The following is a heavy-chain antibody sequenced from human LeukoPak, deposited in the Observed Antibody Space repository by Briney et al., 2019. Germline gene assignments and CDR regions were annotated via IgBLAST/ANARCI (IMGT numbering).Heavy chain of an antibody. CDR3: ARQDIVVVEAATPGGWFDP. J-gene: IGHJ5*02. CDR2: FFKTGIS. D-gene: IGHD2-15*01. Sequence: PSETLSLTCTVSGGSISSSSYYWGWIRQPPGEGLEWIGSFFKTGISYYTPSLKSRVTIDVDTSKSEMYLTLRSVSAADTATYYCARQDIVVVEAATPGGWFDPWGQGIQVTVSS. CDR1: GGSISSSSYY. V-gene: IGHV4-39*01.